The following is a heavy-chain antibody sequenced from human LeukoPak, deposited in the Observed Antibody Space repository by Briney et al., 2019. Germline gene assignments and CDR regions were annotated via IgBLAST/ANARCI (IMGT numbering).Heavy chain of an antibody. CDR1: GYSFTRNW. D-gene: IGHD1-26*01. V-gene: IGHV5-51*01. CDR2: IYPGDSDT. J-gene: IGHJ4*02. CDR3: AIRYSGSYNDY. Sequence: GESLKISCKGFGYSFTRNWIGWVRQMPGKGLEWMGIIYPGDSDTRYSPSFQGQVTISADKSISTAYLQWSSLKASDTAMYYCAIRYSGSYNDYWGQGTLVTVSS.